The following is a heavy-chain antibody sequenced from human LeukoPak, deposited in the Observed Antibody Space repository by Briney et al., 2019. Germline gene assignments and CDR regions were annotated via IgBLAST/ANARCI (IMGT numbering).Heavy chain of an antibody. V-gene: IGHV3-30*02. CDR2: IRYDGSNK. Sequence: PGGSLGLSCAASGFTFSSYGMHWVRQAPGKGLEWVAFIRYDGSNKYYADSVKGRFTISRDNSKNTLYLQMNSLRAEDTAVYYCAKDRSSGGSGSYPDYWGQGTLVTVSS. CDR1: GFTFSSYG. D-gene: IGHD3-10*01. CDR3: AKDRSSGGSGSYPDY. J-gene: IGHJ4*02.